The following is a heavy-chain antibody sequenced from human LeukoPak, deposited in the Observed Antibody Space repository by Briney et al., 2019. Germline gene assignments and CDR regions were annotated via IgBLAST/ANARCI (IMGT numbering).Heavy chain of an antibody. V-gene: IGHV3-7*01. Sequence: GGSLRLSCAASGFTFSSYWMSWVRQAPGKGLERVANIKEDGNEKYYVDSVKGRFTISRDNAKNSLHLQMNSLRAEDTAVYYCARDPYDFWSGFDYWGQGTLVTVSS. J-gene: IGHJ4*02. CDR2: IKEDGNEK. D-gene: IGHD3-3*01. CDR3: ARDPYDFWSGFDY. CDR1: GFTFSSYW.